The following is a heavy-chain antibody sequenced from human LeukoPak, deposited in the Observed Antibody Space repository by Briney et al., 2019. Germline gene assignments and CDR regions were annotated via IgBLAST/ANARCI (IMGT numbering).Heavy chain of an antibody. J-gene: IGHJ3*02. CDR3: ARQITMIVVVINDPFDI. V-gene: IGHV1-18*01. D-gene: IGHD3-22*01. CDR2: INSYNGNT. Sequence: ASVKVSCKASGYTFTSYDINWVRQATGQGLEWVGWINSYNGNTNYAQKLQGRVTLTTDTSTSTAYMELRSLRSDDTAVYYCARQITMIVVVINDPFDIWGQGTMVTVSS. CDR1: GYTFTSYD.